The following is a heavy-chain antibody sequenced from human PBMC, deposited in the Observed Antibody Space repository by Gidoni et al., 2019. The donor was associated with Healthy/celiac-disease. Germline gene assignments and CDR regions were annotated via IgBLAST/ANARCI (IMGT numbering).Heavy chain of an antibody. J-gene: IGHJ4*02. CDR1: GFTFSSYA. CDR2: ISGSGGST. Sequence: EVQLLESGGGLVQPGGSLRLSCAASGFTFSSYAMSWVRQAPGKGLEWVSAISGSGGSTYYADSVKGRFTISRDNSKNTLYLQMNSLRAEDTAVYYCAKDKWQNDYVWGSYLYWGQGTLVTVSS. CDR3: AKDKWQNDYVWGSYLY. V-gene: IGHV3-23*01. D-gene: IGHD3-16*01.